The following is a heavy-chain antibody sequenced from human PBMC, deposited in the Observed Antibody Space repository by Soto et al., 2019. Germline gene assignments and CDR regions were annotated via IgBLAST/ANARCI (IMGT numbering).Heavy chain of an antibody. CDR2: INPNSGGT. V-gene: IGHV1-2*04. Sequence: ASVKVSCXASGYTFTGYYMHWVRQAPGQGLEWMGWINPNSGGTNYAQKFQGWVTMTRDTSISTAYMELSRLRSDDTAVYYCARGERVAGTTRINYYYYYYMDVWGKGTTVTVSS. CDR1: GYTFTGYY. J-gene: IGHJ6*03. CDR3: ARGERVAGTTRINYYYYYYMDV. D-gene: IGHD6-19*01.